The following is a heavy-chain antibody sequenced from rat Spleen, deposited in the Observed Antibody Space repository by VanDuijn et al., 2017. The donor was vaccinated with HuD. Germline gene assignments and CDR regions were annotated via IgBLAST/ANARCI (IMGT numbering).Heavy chain of an antibody. J-gene: IGHJ2*01. Sequence: EVQLVESDGGLVQPGRSLKLSCAASGFTFSDYYMAWVRQAPKKGLEWVATISTSGSRTYYPDSVKGRFTISRDNAKSSLYLQMNSLKSEEPATYYCARLDGTNTLFDYWGQGVMVTVSS. D-gene: IGHD1-12*02. CDR3: ARLDGTNTLFDY. CDR1: GFTFSDYY. V-gene: IGHV5-7*01. CDR2: ISTSGSRT.